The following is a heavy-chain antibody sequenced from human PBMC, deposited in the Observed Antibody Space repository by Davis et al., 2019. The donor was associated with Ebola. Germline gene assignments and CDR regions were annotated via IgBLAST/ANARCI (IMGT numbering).Heavy chain of an antibody. J-gene: IGHJ4*02. Sequence: AASVKVSCKASGYTFTGYYMHWVRQAPGQGLEWMGRINPNSGGTNYAQKFQGRVTMTTDTSTSTAYMEVGILRSDDTAGYYCARAQFPTTSDHWGQGTLVTVSS. CDR3: ARAQFPTTSDH. CDR2: INPNSGGT. CDR1: GYTFTGYY. D-gene: IGHD1-1*01. V-gene: IGHV1-2*06.